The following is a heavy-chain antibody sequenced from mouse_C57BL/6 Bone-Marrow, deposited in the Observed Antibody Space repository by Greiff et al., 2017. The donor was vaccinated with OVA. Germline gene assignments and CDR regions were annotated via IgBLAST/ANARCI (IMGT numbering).Heavy chain of an antibody. CDR2: IDPSDSET. J-gene: IGHJ2*01. Sequence: VQLQQSGAELVRPGSSVKLSCKASGYTFTSYWMHWVKQRPIQGLEWIGNIDPSDSETHYNQKFKDKATLTVDKSSSTAYMQLSSLTSEDSAVYYCARCYYGTFDYWGQGTTLTVSS. CDR3: ARCYYGTFDY. V-gene: IGHV1-52*01. D-gene: IGHD1-1*01. CDR1: GYTFTSYW.